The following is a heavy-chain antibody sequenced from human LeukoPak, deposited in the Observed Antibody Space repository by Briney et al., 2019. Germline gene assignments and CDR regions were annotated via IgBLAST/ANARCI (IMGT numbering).Heavy chain of an antibody. J-gene: IGHJ4*02. V-gene: IGHV4-4*07. CDR2: LFTRGST. CDR1: GGSISSYY. D-gene: IGHD2/OR15-2a*01. Sequence: SETLSLTCTVSGGSISSYYWSWIRQPAGTGLEWIGRLFTRGSTNYNPSLKSRVTMSVDTSKNQFYPQLNSVTAADTAVYYCARDLGGTTQGIDYWGQGTLVTVSS. CDR3: ARDLGGTTQGIDY.